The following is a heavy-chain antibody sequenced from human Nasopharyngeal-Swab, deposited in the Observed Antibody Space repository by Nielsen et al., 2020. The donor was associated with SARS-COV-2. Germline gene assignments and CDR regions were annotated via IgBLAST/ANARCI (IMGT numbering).Heavy chain of an antibody. CDR1: GFSFSSYA. Sequence: GGSLRLSCAASGFSFSSYAMSWVRQAPGKGPEWVSGISDSGVSLYYADSVKGRFTISRDNSKNTLHLQMNSLRADDTAIYYCVKGRIAFDYWGQGTLVTVS. CDR2: ISDSGVSL. V-gene: IGHV3-23*01. J-gene: IGHJ4*02. CDR3: VKGRIAFDY. D-gene: IGHD3-10*01.